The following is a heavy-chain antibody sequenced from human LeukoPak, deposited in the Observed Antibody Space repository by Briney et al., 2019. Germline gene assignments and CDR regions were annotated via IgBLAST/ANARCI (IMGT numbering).Heavy chain of an antibody. V-gene: IGHV3-7*01. CDR1: AFTFDDYG. J-gene: IGHJ4*02. Sequence: GGSLRLSCASSAFTFDDYGMNWVREAPGKELEWVANIKEDGSEKYYVDSVKGRFTISRDNAKNSLSLQVNSLRAEDTAVYYCARSRSGYYEDYWGQGTLVTVSS. CDR2: IKEDGSEK. CDR3: ARSRSGYYEDY. D-gene: IGHD3-22*01.